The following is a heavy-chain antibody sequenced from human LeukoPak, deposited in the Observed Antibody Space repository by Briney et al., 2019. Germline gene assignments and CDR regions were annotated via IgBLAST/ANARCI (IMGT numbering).Heavy chain of an antibody. CDR2: IYSGGTT. Sequence: PGGSLRLSCAASGFTVSGYYMTWVRQAPGKGLEWVSVIYSGGTTYYADSVKGRFTISRDNSKNTLYLQMNSLRAEDTAVYYCAKDLDPDTYGSGSLPDYWGQGTLVTVSS. CDR3: AKDLDPDTYGSGSLPDY. D-gene: IGHD3-10*01. CDR1: GFTVSGYY. V-gene: IGHV3-53*01. J-gene: IGHJ4*02.